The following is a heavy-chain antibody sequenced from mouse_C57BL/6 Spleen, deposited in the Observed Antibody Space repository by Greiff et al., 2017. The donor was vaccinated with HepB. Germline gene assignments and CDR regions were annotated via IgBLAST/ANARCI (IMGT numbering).Heavy chain of an antibody. Sequence: EVQLVESEGGLVQPGSSMNLSCTASGFTFSDYYMAWVRQVPEKGLEWVANINYDGSSTYYLDSLKSRFIISRDNAKNILYLRMSSLKSEDTATYYCARVRDYYGREGYFDVWGTGTTVTVSS. V-gene: IGHV5-16*01. CDR2: INYDGSST. J-gene: IGHJ1*03. CDR3: ARVRDYYGREGYFDV. CDR1: GFTFSDYY. D-gene: IGHD1-1*01.